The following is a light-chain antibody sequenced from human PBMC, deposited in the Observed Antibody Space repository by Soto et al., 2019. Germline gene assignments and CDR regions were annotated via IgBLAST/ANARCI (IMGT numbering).Light chain of an antibody. Sequence: EIQLTQSPSFLSASVGDRVTIACRASQGISTYLAWYQQKPGKAPNLLIFRASTLQSGVPSRFSGSGSGTEFTLTVSSLQPEDFATYYCQQLNSNPPTFGQGTKLEIK. CDR3: QQLNSNPPT. J-gene: IGKJ2*01. CDR1: QGISTY. CDR2: RAS. V-gene: IGKV1-9*01.